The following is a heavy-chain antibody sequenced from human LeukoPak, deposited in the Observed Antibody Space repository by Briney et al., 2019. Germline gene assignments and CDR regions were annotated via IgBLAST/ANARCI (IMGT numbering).Heavy chain of an antibody. CDR2: ISWNSGSI. CDR3: AKDGYSSGKAFFDY. CDR1: GFTFDDYA. V-gene: IGHV3-9*01. Sequence: PGGSLRLSCAASGFTFDDYAMHWVRQAPGKGLEWVSGISWNSGSIGYADSVKGRFTISRDNAKNSLYLQMNSLRAEDTALYYCAKDGYSSGKAFFDYWGQGTLVTVSS. J-gene: IGHJ4*02. D-gene: IGHD6-19*01.